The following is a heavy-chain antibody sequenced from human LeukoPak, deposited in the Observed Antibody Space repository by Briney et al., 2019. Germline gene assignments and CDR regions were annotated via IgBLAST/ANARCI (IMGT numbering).Heavy chain of an antibody. J-gene: IGHJ4*02. Sequence: SETLSLTCTVSGGSISNYYWSWIRQPPGKGLEWIGYIYYSGSTNYNPSLKSRVTISVDTSKNQFSLKLSSVTAADTAVYYCARVKQGRIVGGWSSGYYFDYWGQGTLVTVSS. CDR2: IYYSGST. D-gene: IGHD3-22*01. CDR1: GGSISNYY. CDR3: ARVKQGRIVGGWSSGYYFDY. V-gene: IGHV4-59*12.